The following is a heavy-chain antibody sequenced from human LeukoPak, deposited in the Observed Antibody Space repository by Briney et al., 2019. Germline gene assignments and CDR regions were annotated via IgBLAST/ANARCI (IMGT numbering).Heavy chain of an antibody. CDR3: ARDRKRDYVWGTYRQTYYFDY. CDR2: IFYSGST. V-gene: IGHV4-59*12. D-gene: IGHD3-16*02. J-gene: IGHJ4*02. CDR1: GGSISYYY. Sequence: SETLSLTCTVSGGSISYYYWSWIRQPPGKGLEWIGYIFYSGSTNYNPSLKSRVTISVDTSKKQFSLKLSSVTAADTAVYYCARDRKRDYVWGTYRQTYYFDYWGQGTLVTVSS.